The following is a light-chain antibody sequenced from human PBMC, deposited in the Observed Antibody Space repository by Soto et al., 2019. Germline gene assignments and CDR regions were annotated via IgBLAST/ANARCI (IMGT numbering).Light chain of an antibody. Sequence: QSALAQPPSVSGAPGQRVTISCTGSSSNIGAGYDVHWYQQLPGTAPKLLIYGNSNRPSGVPDRFSGSKSGTLASLAITGLQAEDEADYYCQSYDSSLSGSVFGGGTKVTVL. CDR2: GNS. J-gene: IGLJ3*02. V-gene: IGLV1-40*01. CDR3: QSYDSSLSGSV. CDR1: SSNIGAGYD.